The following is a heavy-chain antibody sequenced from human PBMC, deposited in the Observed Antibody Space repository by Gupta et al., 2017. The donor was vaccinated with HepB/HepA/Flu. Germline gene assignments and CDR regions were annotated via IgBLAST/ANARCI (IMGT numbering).Heavy chain of an antibody. CDR2: ISHDGGLNK. D-gene: IGHD1-1*01. CDR1: GFTFSNYG. V-gene: IGHV3-33*01. CDR3: TRESRDWKPFDI. Sequence: QVQLVESGGGVVQPGRSLRLSCAASGFTFSNYGMHWVRQAPGKGLEWVAVISHDGGLNKYYEDSIKGRFTISRDDSKETVYLQMNSLRDEDTALYYCTRESRDWKPFDIWGQGTMVTVSS. J-gene: IGHJ3*02.